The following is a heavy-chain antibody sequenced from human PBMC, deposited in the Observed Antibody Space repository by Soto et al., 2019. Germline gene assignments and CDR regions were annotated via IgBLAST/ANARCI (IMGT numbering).Heavy chain of an antibody. CDR3: ARDRAVAGTRAFDI. V-gene: IGHV3-48*02. D-gene: IGHD6-19*01. CDR1: GFTFNNYY. CDR2: ISSSSSTI. J-gene: IGHJ3*02. Sequence: PGGSLRLSCAASGFTFNNYYMVWVRQAPGKGLEWVSYISSSSSTIYYADSVKGRFTISRDNAKNSLYLQMNSLRDEDTAVYYCARDRAVAGTRAFDIWGQGTMVTVSS.